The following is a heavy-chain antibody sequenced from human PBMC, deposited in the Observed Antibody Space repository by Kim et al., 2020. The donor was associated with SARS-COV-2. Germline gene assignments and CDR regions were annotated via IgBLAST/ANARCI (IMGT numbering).Heavy chain of an antibody. Sequence: GGSLRLSCAASGFTFSSYWIHWVRQAPGKGLVWVSRINSDGSSTSYADSVKGRFTISRDNAKNTLYLQMNSLRAEDTAVYYCARGLGYCSSTSCYQGDNWFDPWGQGPLVTVSS. CDR2: INSDGSST. D-gene: IGHD2-2*01. CDR1: GFTFSSYW. CDR3: ARGLGYCSSTSCYQGDNWFDP. J-gene: IGHJ5*02. V-gene: IGHV3-74*01.